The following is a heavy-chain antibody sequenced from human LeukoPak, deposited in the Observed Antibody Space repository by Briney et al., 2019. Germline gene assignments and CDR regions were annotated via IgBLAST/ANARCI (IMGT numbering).Heavy chain of an antibody. D-gene: IGHD3-10*01. V-gene: IGHV4-61*01. Sequence: PSETLSLTCTVSGDSISTSNSYWSWIRQPPGKGLEWIGYIYYSGSTNYNPSLKSRVTISVDTSKNQFPLKLSSVTAADTAVYYCARENGLLWFGESGPFDYWGQGTLVTVSS. CDR3: ARENGLLWFGESGPFDY. CDR2: IYYSGST. CDR1: GDSISTSNSY. J-gene: IGHJ4*02.